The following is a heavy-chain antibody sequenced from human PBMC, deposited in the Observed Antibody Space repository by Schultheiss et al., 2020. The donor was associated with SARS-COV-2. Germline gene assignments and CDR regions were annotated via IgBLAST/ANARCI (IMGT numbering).Heavy chain of an antibody. D-gene: IGHD3-10*01. CDR2: ISGSGGST. CDR3: GSKVLLWFGELADY. V-gene: IGHV3-23*01. J-gene: IGHJ4*02. CDR1: GFTFSSYA. Sequence: GGSLRLSCAASGFTFSSYAMSWVRQAPGKGLEWVSAISGSGGSTYYADSVKGRFTISRDNSKNTLYLQMNSLRAEDTAVYYCGSKVLLWFGELADYWGQGTLVTVSS.